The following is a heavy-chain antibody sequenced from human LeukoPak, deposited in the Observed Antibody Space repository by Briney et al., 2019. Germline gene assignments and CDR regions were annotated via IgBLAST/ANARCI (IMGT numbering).Heavy chain of an antibody. CDR2: IKTDGSAT. CDR1: GLTFSRHW. V-gene: IGHV3-74*01. J-gene: IGHJ4*02. Sequence: PGGSLRLSCTASGLTFSRHWMHWVRQAPGKGLVWISRIKTDGSATLYADFVEGRFTISRDNAKNTLYLQMNSLRVEDTAVYYCVRGMGVSMLYYFDYWGQGTLVTVSS. CDR3: VRGMGVSMLYYFDY. D-gene: IGHD3-10*01.